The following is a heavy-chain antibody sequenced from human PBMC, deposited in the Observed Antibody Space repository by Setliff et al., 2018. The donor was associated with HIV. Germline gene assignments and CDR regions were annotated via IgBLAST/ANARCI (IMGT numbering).Heavy chain of an antibody. CDR2: ISGYSGNT. V-gene: IGHV1-18*01. D-gene: IGHD7-27*01. CDR3: ARDKTGDLWYFDS. J-gene: IGHJ4*02. CDR1: GYTFTSYG. Sequence: EASVKVSCKASGYTFTSYGISWLRQAPGQGLEWMGWISGYSGNTNYAQEFQDRVTMTTDTPTSTVYMELRSLRSDDTAVYYCARDKTGDLWYFDSWGQGTLVTVSS.